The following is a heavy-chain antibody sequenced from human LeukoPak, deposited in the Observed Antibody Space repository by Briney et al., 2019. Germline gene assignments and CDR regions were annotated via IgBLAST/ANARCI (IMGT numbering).Heavy chain of an antibody. Sequence: GGSLRLSCAASGFTFSNAWMSWVRQAPGKGLEWVGRIKSKTDGGTTDYAAPVKGRFTISRDDSKNTLYLQMNSLKTEDTAVYYCTTRSLYCSSTSCYQLDYWGQGTLVTVSS. CDR1: GFTFSNAW. D-gene: IGHD2-2*01. CDR3: TTRSLYCSSTSCYQLDY. CDR2: IKSKTDGGTT. J-gene: IGHJ4*02. V-gene: IGHV3-15*01.